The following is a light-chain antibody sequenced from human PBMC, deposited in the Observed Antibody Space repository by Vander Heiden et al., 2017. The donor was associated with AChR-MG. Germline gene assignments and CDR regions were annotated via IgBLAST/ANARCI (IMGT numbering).Light chain of an antibody. CDR3: QQGDDPPLT. Sequence: DMQMTQSPSFLSASVGDRVTITCQASQDIRNYLNWYQQKPGKAPKLLIYDASYLGTEVPSRFSGSGSGTDFTFTISSLQPEDFATYYCQQGDDPPLTFGPGTKVHLK. CDR1: QDIRNY. CDR2: DAS. J-gene: IGKJ3*01. V-gene: IGKV1-33*01.